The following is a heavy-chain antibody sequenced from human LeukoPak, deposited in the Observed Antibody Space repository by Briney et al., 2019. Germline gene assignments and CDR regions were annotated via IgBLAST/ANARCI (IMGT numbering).Heavy chain of an antibody. Sequence: PGGSLRLSCAASGFTVSNNYMNWVRQAPGKGLEWVSLIYSGGTTYYADSVKGRFTISRDGSKNTLYLQMNSLRVEDTAVYYRARDPPAVTANTYGWGQGTLVTVSS. D-gene: IGHD5-18*01. J-gene: IGHJ4*02. CDR2: IYSGGTT. CDR1: GFTVSNNY. CDR3: ARDPPAVTANTYG. V-gene: IGHV3-66*01.